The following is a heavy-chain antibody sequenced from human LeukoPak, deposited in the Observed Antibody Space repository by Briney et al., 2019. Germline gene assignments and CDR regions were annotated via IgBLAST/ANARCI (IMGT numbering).Heavy chain of an antibody. CDR2: ISAYNGNT. CDR1: GYTFTSYG. D-gene: IGHD6-19*01. V-gene: IGHV1-18*01. J-gene: IGHJ6*03. Sequence: ASVKVSCKASGYTFTSYGISWVRQAPGQGLEWMEWISAYNGNTNYAQKLQGRVTMTTDTSTSTAYMELRSLRSDDTAVYYCARDGPYSSGWYDNYYYYYMDVWGKGTTVTVSS. CDR3: ARDGPYSSGWYDNYYYYYMDV.